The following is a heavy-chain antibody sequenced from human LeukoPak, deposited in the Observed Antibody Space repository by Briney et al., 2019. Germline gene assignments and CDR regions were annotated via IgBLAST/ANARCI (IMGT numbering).Heavy chain of an antibody. CDR3: ARARRHYYYMDV. CDR2: MNPNSGNT. J-gene: IGHJ6*03. CDR1: GYTFTGYY. V-gene: IGHV1-8*02. Sequence: GASVKVSCKASGYTFTGYYMHWVRQAPGQGLEWMGWMNPNSGNTGYAQKFQGRVTMTRNTSISTAYMELSSLRSEDTAVYYCARARRHYYYMDVWGKGTTVTISS.